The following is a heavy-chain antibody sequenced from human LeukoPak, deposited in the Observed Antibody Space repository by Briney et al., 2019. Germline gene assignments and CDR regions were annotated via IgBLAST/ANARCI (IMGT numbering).Heavy chain of an antibody. J-gene: IGHJ4*02. CDR1: GFTFTDYN. CDR3: ARVGSCFDY. Sequence: PGGSLRLSCAASGFTFTDYNMNWVRQAPGKGLEWVSSISSSSSSYIYYADSVKGRFTISRDNAKNSLYLQMNGLRAEDTAIYYCARVGSCFDYWGQGTLVTVSS. D-gene: IGHD3-10*01. CDR2: ISSSSSSYI. V-gene: IGHV3-21*01.